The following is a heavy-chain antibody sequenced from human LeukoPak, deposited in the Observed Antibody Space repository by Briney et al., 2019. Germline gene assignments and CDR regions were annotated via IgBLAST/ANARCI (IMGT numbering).Heavy chain of an antibody. Sequence: GGSLRLSCAASGFTFDDYAMHWVRQAPGKGLEWVSGISWSSGSIGYADSVKGRFTISRDNAKNSLYLQMNSLRAEDTALYYCAKGLDWFPPDYWGQGTLVTVSS. CDR2: ISWSSGSI. CDR1: GFTFDDYA. J-gene: IGHJ4*02. V-gene: IGHV3-9*01. D-gene: IGHD3-9*01. CDR3: AKGLDWFPPDY.